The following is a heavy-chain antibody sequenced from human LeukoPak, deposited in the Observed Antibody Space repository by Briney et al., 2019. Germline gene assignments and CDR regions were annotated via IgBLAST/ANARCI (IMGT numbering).Heavy chain of an antibody. CDR1: GGSFSGYY. Sequence: SETLSLTCAVYGGSFSGYYWSWIRQPPGKGLEWIGEINHSGSTNYNPSLKSRVTISVGTSKNQFSLKLSSVTAADTAVYYCARGDIAVNDAFDIWGQGTMVTVSS. D-gene: IGHD6-19*01. J-gene: IGHJ3*02. V-gene: IGHV4-34*01. CDR3: ARGDIAVNDAFDI. CDR2: INHSGST.